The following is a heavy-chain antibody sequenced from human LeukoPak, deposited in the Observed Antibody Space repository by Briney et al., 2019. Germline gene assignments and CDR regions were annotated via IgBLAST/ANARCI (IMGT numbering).Heavy chain of an antibody. CDR3: ARVEDYYDSRGYSPWDY. CDR2: ISSSNSYI. V-gene: IGHV3-21*01. CDR1: GFTFSTYR. J-gene: IGHJ4*02. Sequence: SGGSLRLSCAVSGFTFSTYRMPWVRQAPGKGLEWVSSISSSNSYIFYADSVKGRFTISRDNAKSSLYLQMNSLRAEDTAVYYCARVEDYYDSRGYSPWDYWGQGTLVTVSS. D-gene: IGHD3-22*01.